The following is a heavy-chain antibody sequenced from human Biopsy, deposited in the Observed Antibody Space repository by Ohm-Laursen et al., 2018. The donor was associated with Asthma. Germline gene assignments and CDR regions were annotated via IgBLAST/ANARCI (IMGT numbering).Heavy chain of an antibody. J-gene: IGHJ1*01. Sequence: SLRLSCAASGFTFGDYWMSWVRQVPGKGLEWVANIKHDGSGKNHVDSLKGRFTISRDNAKNSLYLQMNSLRDEDTAVYYCARTFHFWSPYHAEHYQLWGQGTLVTVSS. D-gene: IGHD3-3*02. V-gene: IGHV3-7*01. CDR1: GFTFGDYW. CDR3: ARTFHFWSPYHAEHYQL. CDR2: IKHDGSGK.